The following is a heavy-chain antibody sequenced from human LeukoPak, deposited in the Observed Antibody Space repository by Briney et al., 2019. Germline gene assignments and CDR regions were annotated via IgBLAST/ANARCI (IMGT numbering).Heavy chain of an antibody. Sequence: GESLKISCKGSGYSFNSYWIAGVRQMPGKGLEWMGIIYAGDSDARYGPSFQGQVTFSADKSINTAYLQWNSLKASDTAMYYCARLLPGNPLLDYWGQGTLVTVSS. J-gene: IGHJ4*02. V-gene: IGHV5-51*01. CDR1: GYSFNSYW. CDR3: ARLLPGNPLLDY. D-gene: IGHD2-15*01. CDR2: IYAGDSDA.